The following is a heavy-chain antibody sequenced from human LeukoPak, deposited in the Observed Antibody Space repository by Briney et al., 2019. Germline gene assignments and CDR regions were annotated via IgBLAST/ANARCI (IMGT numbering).Heavy chain of an antibody. CDR2: IRYDGSNK. D-gene: IGHD3-10*01. J-gene: IGHJ4*02. V-gene: IGHV3-30*02. CDR3: AKTGVRVRGVIIQLDY. Sequence: PGGSLRLSCAASGFTFSSYGMHWVRQAPGKGLEWVAFIRYDGSNKYYADSVKGRFTISRDNSKNTLYLQMNSLRAEDTAVYYCAKTGVRVRGVIIQLDYWGQGTLVTVSS. CDR1: GFTFSSYG.